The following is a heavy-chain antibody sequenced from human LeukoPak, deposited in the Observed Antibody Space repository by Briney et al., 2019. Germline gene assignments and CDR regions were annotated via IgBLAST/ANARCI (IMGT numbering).Heavy chain of an antibody. Sequence: PSETLSLTCAVYGGSFSGYYWSWIRQPPGKGLEWIGSIYHSGSTYYNPSLKSRVTISVDTSKNQFSLKVNSVTGADTAVYYCARLPLGAFGEVLNFDYWGQGTLVTVSS. D-gene: IGHD3-10*01. V-gene: IGHV4-34*01. CDR1: GGSFSGYY. CDR2: IYHSGST. J-gene: IGHJ4*02. CDR3: ARLPLGAFGEVLNFDY.